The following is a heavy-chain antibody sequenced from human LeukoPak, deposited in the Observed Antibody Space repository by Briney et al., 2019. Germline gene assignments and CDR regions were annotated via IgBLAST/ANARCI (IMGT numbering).Heavy chain of an antibody. V-gene: IGHV3-30-3*01. CDR1: GFTFSNFL. J-gene: IGHJ6*02. Sequence: GGSLRLSCAASGFTFSNFLMTWVRQAPGKGLEWVAVISYDGSNKYYADSVKGRFTIPRDNSKNTLYLQMNSLRAEDTAVYYCARSTYDFWSGYYTPYYYYGMDVWGQGTTVTVSS. D-gene: IGHD3-3*01. CDR3: ARSTYDFWSGYYTPYYYYGMDV. CDR2: ISYDGSNK.